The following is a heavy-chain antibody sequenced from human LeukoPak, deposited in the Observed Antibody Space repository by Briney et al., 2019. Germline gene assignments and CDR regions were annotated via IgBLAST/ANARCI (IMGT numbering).Heavy chain of an antibody. CDR1: GFTFSTYW. V-gene: IGHV3-74*01. Sequence: PGGSPILSCAASGFTFSTYWMHWVRQAPGKGLVWVSRIKSDGSTNYADSVKGRFTISRDNAKNTVSLQMNSLRAEDTGVYYCARAPSEIGGYYPEYFRHWGQGTLVTVSS. J-gene: IGHJ1*01. D-gene: IGHD3-22*01. CDR2: IKSDGST. CDR3: ARAPSEIGGYYPEYFRH.